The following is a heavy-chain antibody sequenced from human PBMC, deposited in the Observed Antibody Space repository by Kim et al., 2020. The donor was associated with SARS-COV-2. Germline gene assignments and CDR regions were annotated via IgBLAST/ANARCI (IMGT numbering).Heavy chain of an antibody. Sequence: KSRVTIDVDTSKNQFSLKLSSVTAADTAVYYCARRSIAVAGWGLHFLFDYWGQGTLVTVSS. V-gene: IGHV4-39*01. D-gene: IGHD6-19*01. J-gene: IGHJ4*02. CDR3: ARRSIAVAGWGLHFLFDY.